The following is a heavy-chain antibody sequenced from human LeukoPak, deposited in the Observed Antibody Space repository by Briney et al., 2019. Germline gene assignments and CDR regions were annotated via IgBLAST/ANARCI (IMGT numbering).Heavy chain of an antibody. V-gene: IGHV4-38-2*02. D-gene: IGHD3-10*01. CDR2: IYHSGST. CDR1: GYSISSGYY. Sequence: SETLSLTCTVSGYSISSGYYWGWIRQPPGKGLEWIATIYHSGSTYYNPSLKSRVTISVDTSKNQFSLKLSSVTAADTAVYYCARVDGGYFDYWGQGTLVTVSS. CDR3: ARVDGGYFDY. J-gene: IGHJ4*02.